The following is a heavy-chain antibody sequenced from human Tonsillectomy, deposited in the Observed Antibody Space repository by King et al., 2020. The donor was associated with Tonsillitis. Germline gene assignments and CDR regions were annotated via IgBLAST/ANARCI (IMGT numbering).Heavy chain of an antibody. Sequence: QLVQSGAEVKRPGASVKLSCKASGYTFTSYGISWGRQAPGQGLEWMGWISTYNGHTNYAQRLQGRVTMTTDIYTSTVYIEMRSLRSEDTAVYYCARETYSGTWYWFDPWGPGTPVTVSS. J-gene: IGHJ5*02. D-gene: IGHD1-26*01. CDR1: GYTFTSYG. V-gene: IGHV1-18*04. CDR3: ARETYSGTWYWFDP. CDR2: ISTYNGHT.